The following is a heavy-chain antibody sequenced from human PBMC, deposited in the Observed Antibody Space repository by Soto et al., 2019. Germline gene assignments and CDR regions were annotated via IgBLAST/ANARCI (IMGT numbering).Heavy chain of an antibody. Sequence: QVQLVQSGAEVKKPGASVKVSCKASGYTFTGYYMHWVRQAPGQGLERMGWINPNSGGTNYAQKFQGWVTMTRDKSISKAYMELSRLRSDDTAVYYCARMYSSSRGGYYYYMDVWGKGTTVTVSS. D-gene: IGHD6-6*01. CDR1: GYTFTGYY. V-gene: IGHV1-2*04. CDR3: ARMYSSSRGGYYYYMDV. CDR2: INPNSGGT. J-gene: IGHJ6*03.